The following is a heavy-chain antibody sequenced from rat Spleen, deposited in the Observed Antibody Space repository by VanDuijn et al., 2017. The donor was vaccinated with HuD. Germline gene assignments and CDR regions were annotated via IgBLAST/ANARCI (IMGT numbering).Heavy chain of an antibody. CDR1: GFTFNNYW. CDR3: ARLGITLGAGHWFAY. D-gene: IGHD1-2*01. Sequence: EVQLVESGGGLVQPGRSLKLSCVASGFTFNNYWMTWIRQAPGKGLEWVASITNTGGSTYYPDSVKGRFTISRDNAKSTLYLQMNSLRSEDTATYYCARLGITLGAGHWFAYWGQGVMVTVSS. J-gene: IGHJ2*01. CDR2: ITNTGGST. V-gene: IGHV5-31*01.